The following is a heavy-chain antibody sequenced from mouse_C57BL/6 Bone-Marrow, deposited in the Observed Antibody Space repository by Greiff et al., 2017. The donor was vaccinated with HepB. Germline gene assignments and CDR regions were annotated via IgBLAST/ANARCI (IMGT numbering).Heavy chain of an antibody. V-gene: IGHV14-4*01. CDR3: TGDYDSDY. J-gene: IGHJ2*01. D-gene: IGHD2-4*01. CDR1: GFNIKDDY. Sequence: VMLVESGAELVRPGASVKLSCTASGFNIKDDYMHWVKQRPEQGLEWIGWIDPENGDTEYASKFQGKATITADTSSNTAYLQLSSLTSEDTAVYYCTGDYDSDYWGQGTTLTVSS. CDR2: IDPENGDT.